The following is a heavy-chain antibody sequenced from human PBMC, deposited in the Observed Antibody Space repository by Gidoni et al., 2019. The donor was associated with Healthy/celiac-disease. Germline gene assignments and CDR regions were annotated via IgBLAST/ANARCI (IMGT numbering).Heavy chain of an antibody. Sequence: EVQLVESGGGLVKPGGSLRLSCAASGFTFSSYSMNWVRQAPGKGLEWVSSISSSSSYIYYADSVKGRFTISRDNAKNSLYLQMNSLRAEDTAVYYCARVRGMATREDYWGQGTLVTVSS. CDR1: GFTFSSYS. CDR3: ARVRGMATREDY. D-gene: IGHD5-12*01. V-gene: IGHV3-21*01. CDR2: ISSSSSYI. J-gene: IGHJ4*02.